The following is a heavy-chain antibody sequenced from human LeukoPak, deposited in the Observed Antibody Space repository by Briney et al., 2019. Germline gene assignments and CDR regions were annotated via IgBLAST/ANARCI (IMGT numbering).Heavy chain of an antibody. D-gene: IGHD4-17*01. V-gene: IGHV1-69*01. Sequence: ASVKVSCKASGGTFSSYAISWVRQAPGQGLEWMGGIIPIFGTANYAQKFQGRVTITADESTSTAYMELSSLRSEDTAVYYCARVATPDYGDYGLGAFDIWGQGTMVTVSS. CDR3: ARVATPDYGDYGLGAFDI. CDR2: IIPIFGTA. CDR1: GGTFSSYA. J-gene: IGHJ3*02.